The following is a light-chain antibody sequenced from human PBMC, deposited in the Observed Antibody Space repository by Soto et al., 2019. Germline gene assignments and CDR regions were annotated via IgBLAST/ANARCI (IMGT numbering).Light chain of an antibody. CDR3: QQRSNWSLT. CDR1: QSVSSY. CDR2: DAS. J-gene: IGKJ4*01. V-gene: IGKV3-11*01. Sequence: EIVLTQSPATLSLSPGERATLSCRASQSVSSYLAWYQQKPGQAPRLLIYDASNRATGIPARFSGSGSGTDFTLTISSLEPEDFSVYYCQQRSNWSLTVXGGTKVDSK.